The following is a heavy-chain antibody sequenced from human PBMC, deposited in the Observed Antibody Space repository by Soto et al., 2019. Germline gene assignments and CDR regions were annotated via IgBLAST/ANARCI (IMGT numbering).Heavy chain of an antibody. Sequence: PSETLSLTCTVSGGSINSSDYLWGWIRQPPGKGLEWIGSIYYSGSTYYNPSLESRVTISVDTSKNQFSLKLTSVTAAHTAVYYCARPSTPWDRSGYYDYWGQGTLVTVSS. D-gene: IGHD3-22*01. J-gene: IGHJ4*02. V-gene: IGHV4-39*01. CDR3: ARPSTPWDRSGYYDY. CDR1: GGSINSSDYL. CDR2: IYYSGST.